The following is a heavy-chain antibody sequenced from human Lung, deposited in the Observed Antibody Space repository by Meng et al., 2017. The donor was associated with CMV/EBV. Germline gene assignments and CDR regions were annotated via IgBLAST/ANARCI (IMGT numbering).Heavy chain of an antibody. Sequence: QVPSQGAGPAMVNPSGTLALPFAVSGGPLSSRNWWSWVRQPPGKGWELIGEIYHSGSTNYNPALKSRVTISVDKSKNQFSLKLSSVTAADTGGYYCASFPPPGKQWLVTDYWGQGTLVTVSS. J-gene: IGHJ4*02. D-gene: IGHD6-19*01. V-gene: IGHV4-4*02. CDR3: ASFPPPGKQWLVTDY. CDR2: IYHSGST. CDR1: GGPLSSRNW.